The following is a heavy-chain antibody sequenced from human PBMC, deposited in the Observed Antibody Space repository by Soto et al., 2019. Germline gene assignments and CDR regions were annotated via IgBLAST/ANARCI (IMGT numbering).Heavy chain of an antibody. D-gene: IGHD2-8*01. CDR3: AKDEWSCTNGVCYHFLDH. CDR1: GFAFSRNA. V-gene: IGHV3-30*18. CDR2: ISSDESNK. Sequence: QVQLVESGGGVVQPGESLRVSCAASGFAFSRNAMHWVRQAPGQGLEWVAQISSDESNKFYADSVKGRFTISRDNSKDMVFLHLSSLRVEDTAVYFCAKDEWSCTNGVCYHFLDHWGQGSLVTVSS. J-gene: IGHJ4*02.